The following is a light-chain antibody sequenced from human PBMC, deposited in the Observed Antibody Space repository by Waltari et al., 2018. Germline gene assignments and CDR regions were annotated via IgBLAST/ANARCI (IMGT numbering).Light chain of an antibody. J-gene: IGKJ1*01. Sequence: DIHMTQSPSTLSASVGDRVTITCRASQSISSWLAWYQQKPGKAPNLLIYKASSLESGVPSRFSGSGSGTEFTLTISSLQPDDFATYYCQQYNSYSWTFGQGTKVEIK. V-gene: IGKV1-5*03. CDR2: KAS. CDR3: QQYNSYSWT. CDR1: QSISSW.